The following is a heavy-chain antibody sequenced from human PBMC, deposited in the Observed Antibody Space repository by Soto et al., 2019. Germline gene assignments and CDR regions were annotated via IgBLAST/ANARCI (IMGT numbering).Heavy chain of an antibody. V-gene: IGHV1-69*01. D-gene: IGHD3-16*01. CDR2: IVPIFGSP. CDR1: GGTLTRNA. Sequence: QVNLVQSGAELKRPGSSVTVSCKASGGTLTRNAVTWVRQAPGQGLEWLGGIVPIFGSPKVAPRVQGRIPISADGFTETSYLQLSSLTSGDTARYYCARSRGTWGTPIEVWCQGTMVTVSA. J-gene: IGHJ3*01. CDR3: ARSRGTWGTPIEV.